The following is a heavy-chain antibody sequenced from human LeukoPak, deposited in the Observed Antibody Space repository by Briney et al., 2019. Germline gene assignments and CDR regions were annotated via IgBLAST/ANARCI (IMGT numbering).Heavy chain of an antibody. CDR2: INPNSGGT. CDR3: ASRRIAAAGIVDY. CDR1: GYTFTGYY. Sequence: GASVKVSCKASGYTFTGYYMHWVRQAPGQGLEWMGRINPNSGGTNYAQKFQGRVTMTRDTSISTAYMELSRLRSDDTAVYYCASRRIAAAGIVDYWGQGTLVTVSS. D-gene: IGHD6-13*01. V-gene: IGHV1-2*06. J-gene: IGHJ4*02.